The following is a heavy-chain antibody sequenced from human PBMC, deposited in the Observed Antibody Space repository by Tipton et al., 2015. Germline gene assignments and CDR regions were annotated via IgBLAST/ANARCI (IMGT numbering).Heavy chain of an antibody. D-gene: IGHD2-15*01. J-gene: IGHJ5*02. CDR3: ARGGNNWFDP. CDR2: VYHSGNT. CDR1: GGSISSDGYY. Sequence: TLSLTCIVSGGSISSDGYYWSWIRQYPGEGLEWIGYVYHSGNTNYNPSLKSRVTMSVDTSKNQFSLKLTSVNAADTAVYYCARGGNNWFDPWGQGTLVTVSS. V-gene: IGHV4-31*03.